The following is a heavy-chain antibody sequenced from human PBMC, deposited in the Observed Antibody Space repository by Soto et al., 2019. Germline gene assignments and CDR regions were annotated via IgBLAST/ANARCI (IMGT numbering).Heavy chain of an antibody. CDR2: ISATGTT. CDR3: ARDQSGDADS. Sequence: TLSLTCTVSGDSMSTFYWNWIRQSAEKGLEWIRRISATGTTTYIPSLKSRITLSVDTSKNEFSLNLKFVTAADTAVYFCARDQSGDADSWGPGTLVTVSS. D-gene: IGHD7-27*01. CDR1: GDSMSTFY. V-gene: IGHV4-4*07. J-gene: IGHJ4*03.